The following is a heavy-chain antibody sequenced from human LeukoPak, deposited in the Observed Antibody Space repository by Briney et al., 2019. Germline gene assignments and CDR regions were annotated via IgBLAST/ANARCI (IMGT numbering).Heavy chain of an antibody. D-gene: IGHD1-26*01. Sequence: SQTLSLTCTVSGGSISSGSYYWSWIRQPPGKGLEWIVYIYHSGFTSYNPSLKSRVTISVDRSENQFSLRLNFVTAADTAIYYCATTPVGSTRFFDFWGPGTLLSVSS. CDR3: ATTPVGSTRFFDF. V-gene: IGHV4-30-2*01. CDR2: IYHSGFT. CDR1: GGSISSGSYY. J-gene: IGHJ4*02.